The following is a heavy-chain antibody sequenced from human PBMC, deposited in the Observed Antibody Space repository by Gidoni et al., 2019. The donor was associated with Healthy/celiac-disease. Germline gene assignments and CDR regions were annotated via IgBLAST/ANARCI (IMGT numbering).Heavy chain of an antibody. CDR1: GGSFSGYY. J-gene: IGHJ6*02. D-gene: IGHD2-15*01. CDR2: INHSGST. CDR3: ARDGEYCSGGSCYPGYYGMDV. V-gene: IGHV4-34*01. Sequence: QVQLQQWGAGLLKPSETLSLTCAVYGGSFSGYYWSWIRQPPGKGLEWIGEINHSGSTNYNPSLKSRVTISVDTSKNQFSLKLSSVTAADTAVYYCARDGEYCSGGSCYPGYYGMDVWGQGTTVTVSS.